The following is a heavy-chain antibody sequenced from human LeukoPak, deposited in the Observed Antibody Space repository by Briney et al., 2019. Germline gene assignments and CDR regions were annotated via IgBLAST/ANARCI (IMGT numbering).Heavy chain of an antibody. CDR1: GFTFSDYY. Sequence: GGSLRLSCAASGFTFSDYYMSWIRQAPGKGLEWVSYISSSGSTIYYADSVKGRFTISRDSAKNSLYLQMNSLRAEDTAVYYCARGSHNYYDSSGYYYGMAYYYYGMDVWGQGTTVTVSS. CDR2: ISSSGSTI. V-gene: IGHV3-11*01. CDR3: ARGSHNYYDSSGYYYGMAYYYYGMDV. D-gene: IGHD3-22*01. J-gene: IGHJ6*02.